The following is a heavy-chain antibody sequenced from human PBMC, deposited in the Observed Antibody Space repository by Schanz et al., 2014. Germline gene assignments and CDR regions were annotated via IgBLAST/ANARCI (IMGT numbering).Heavy chain of an antibody. CDR2: IGVDGTTT. CDR3: VSQAGSPNY. CDR1: GFTFSSNS. D-gene: IGHD6-13*01. Sequence: EVQLVESGGGLVQPGGSLRLSCAASGFTFSSNSMNWVRQAPGKGLEWVSVIGVDGTTTYYADSVKGRFTISRDNFKGALYLQMSSLRVEDTAVYFCVSQAGSPNYWGQGTLVTVSS. J-gene: IGHJ4*02. V-gene: IGHV3-48*01.